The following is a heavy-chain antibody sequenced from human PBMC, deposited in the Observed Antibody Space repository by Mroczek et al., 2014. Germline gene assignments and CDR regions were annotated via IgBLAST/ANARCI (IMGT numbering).Heavy chain of an antibody. J-gene: IGHJ5*02. CDR2: IYYSGST. Sequence: QVQLQQSGPGLVKPSETLSLTCTVSGGSISSYYWSWIRQPPGKGLEWIGYIYYSGSTNYNPSLKSRVTISVDTSKNQFSLKLSSVTAADTAVYYCARDGPAGGDNWFDPWGQGTLVTVSS. CDR3: ARDGPAGGDNWFDP. CDR1: GGSISSYY. D-gene: IGHD4-17*01. V-gene: IGHV4-59*01.